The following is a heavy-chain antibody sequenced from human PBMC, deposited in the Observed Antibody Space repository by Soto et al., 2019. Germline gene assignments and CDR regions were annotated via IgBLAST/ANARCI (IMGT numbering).Heavy chain of an antibody. V-gene: IGHV1-18*01. CDR1: GYTFTSYG. Sequence: QVHLVQSGAELKKPGASVKVSCKASGYTFTSYGITWVRQAPGQGLEWQGWISAHNGNTDYAQKLQGRVIVTRDTSTSTAYMELRSLRSDDTAVYYCARGRYGDYWGQGALVTVSS. D-gene: IGHD1-1*01. CDR2: ISAHNGNT. CDR3: ARGRYGDY. J-gene: IGHJ4*02.